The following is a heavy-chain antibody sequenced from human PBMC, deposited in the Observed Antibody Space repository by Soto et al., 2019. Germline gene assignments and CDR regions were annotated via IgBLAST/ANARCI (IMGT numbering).Heavy chain of an antibody. CDR3: ASINCSSTSCHYYFDY. CDR2: IYYSGST. J-gene: IGHJ4*02. Sequence: TSETLSLTCTVSGGSISSGGYYWSWIRQHPGKGLEWIGYIYYSGSTYYNPSLKSRVTISVDTSKNQFSLKLSSVTAADTAVYYCASINCSSTSCHYYFDYWGQGTLVTVSS. CDR1: GGSISSGGYY. V-gene: IGHV4-31*03. D-gene: IGHD2-2*01.